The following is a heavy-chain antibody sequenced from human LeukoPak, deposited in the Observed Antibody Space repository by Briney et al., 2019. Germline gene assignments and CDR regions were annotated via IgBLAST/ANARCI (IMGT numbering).Heavy chain of an antibody. V-gene: IGHV1-69*13. D-gene: IGHD3-22*01. CDR1: GGTSSSYA. CDR3: ARSGYSYYWYFDL. J-gene: IGHJ2*01. Sequence: SVKVSCKASGGTSSSYAISWVRQAPGQGLEWMGGIIPIFGTANYAQKFQGRVTITADESTSTAYMELSSLRPEDTAVYYCARSGYSYYWYFDLWGRGTLVTVSS. CDR2: IIPIFGTA.